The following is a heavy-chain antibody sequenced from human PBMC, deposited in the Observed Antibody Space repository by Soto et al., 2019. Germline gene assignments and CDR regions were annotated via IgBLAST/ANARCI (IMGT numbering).Heavy chain of an antibody. CDR1: ENSLSSDS. J-gene: IGHJ6*02. CDR3: ARDQSIAGRRNTYYGMDV. V-gene: IGHV3-21*01. Sequence: EVRRVESGGGLVKPGGSLRLSCVTSENSLSSDSMNWVRQAPGKGLEWVSSISSIYIDYADSVKWRFTISRDNAKNSVYLQMTDLGVGDTAVYYCARDQSIAGRRNTYYGMDVWGQWTTVTVSS. D-gene: IGHD6-6*01. CDR2: ISSIYI.